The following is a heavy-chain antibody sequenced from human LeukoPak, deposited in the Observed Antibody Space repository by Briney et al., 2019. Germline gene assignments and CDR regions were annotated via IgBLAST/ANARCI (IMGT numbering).Heavy chain of an antibody. CDR2: ISSSGSTI. Sequence: GGSLRLSCAASGFTFSDYYMSWIRQAPGKGLEWVSYISSSGSTIYYADSVKGRFTISRDNAKNSLYLQMNSLRAEDTAVYYCATDYDSSGYYYLGAFDIWGQGTMVTVSS. V-gene: IGHV3-11*04. CDR3: ATDYDSSGYYYLGAFDI. D-gene: IGHD3-22*01. CDR1: GFTFSDYY. J-gene: IGHJ3*02.